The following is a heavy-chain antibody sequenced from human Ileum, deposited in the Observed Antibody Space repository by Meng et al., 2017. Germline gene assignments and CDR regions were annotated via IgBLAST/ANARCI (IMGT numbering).Heavy chain of an antibody. J-gene: IGHJ1*01. D-gene: IGHD6-13*01. CDR3: ARPAGYSSDWYKYFQH. CDR2: INHSGSS. V-gene: IGHV4-34*02. Sequence: QVRLQQWGAGLLNPSETLSLTCAVYGGSFSGYYWSWVRQSPGKGLEWIAEINHSGSSNYNPSFQSRVTISVDRPRNQFSLKLSSVTAADTGVYYCARPAGYSSDWYKYFQHWGQGTLVTVSS. CDR1: GGSFSGYY.